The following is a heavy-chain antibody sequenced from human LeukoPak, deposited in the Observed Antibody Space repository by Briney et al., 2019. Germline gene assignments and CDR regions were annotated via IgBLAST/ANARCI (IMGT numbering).Heavy chain of an antibody. CDR1: GYTFTSYG. Sequence: ASVNVSCTASGYTFTSYGISWVRQAPGQGLEWMGWISAYNGNTNYAQKLQGRVTMTTDTSTSTAYMELRSLRSDDTAVYYCASAGDYYDSSGYYYYFDYWGQGTLVTVSS. J-gene: IGHJ4*02. CDR3: ASAGDYYDSSGYYYYFDY. CDR2: ISAYNGNT. V-gene: IGHV1-18*01. D-gene: IGHD3-22*01.